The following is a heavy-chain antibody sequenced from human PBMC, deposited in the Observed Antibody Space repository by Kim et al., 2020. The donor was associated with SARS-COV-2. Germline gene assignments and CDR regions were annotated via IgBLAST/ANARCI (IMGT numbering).Heavy chain of an antibody. J-gene: IGHJ4*02. V-gene: IGHV1-8*01. D-gene: IGHD2-2*02. CDR1: GYTFTSYD. CDR2: MNPNSGNT. CDR3: ARVYCSSTSCYKRWLQARPYYFDY. Sequence: ASVKVSCKASGYTFTSYDINWVRQATGQGLEWMGWMNPNSGNTGYAQKFQGRVTMTRNTSISTAYMELSSLRSEDTAVYYCARVYCSSTSCYKRWLQARPYYFDYWGQGTLVTVSS.